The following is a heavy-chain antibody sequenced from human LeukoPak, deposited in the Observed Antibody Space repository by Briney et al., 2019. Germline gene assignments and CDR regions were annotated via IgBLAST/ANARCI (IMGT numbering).Heavy chain of an antibody. Sequence: SETLSLTCTVSGGSISSYYWSWIRQPPGKGLEWIGYIYYSGSTNYNPSLKSRVTTSVDTSKNQFSLKLSSVTAADTAVYYCARQQSYYEFDYWGQGTLVTVSS. J-gene: IGHJ4*02. CDR2: IYYSGST. D-gene: IGHD3-22*01. CDR1: GGSISSYY. V-gene: IGHV4-59*08. CDR3: ARQQSYYEFDY.